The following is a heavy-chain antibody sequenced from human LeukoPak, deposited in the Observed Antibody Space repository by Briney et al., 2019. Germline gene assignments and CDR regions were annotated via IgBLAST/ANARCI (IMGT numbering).Heavy chain of an antibody. Sequence: PGGSLRLSCAASGFTFSSYAMSWVRQAPGKGLEWVSAISGSGGSTYYADSVKGRFTISRDNSKNTLYLQMNSLRAEDTALYCCAKAQGGSGAGIAGGFDYWGQGTLVTVSS. CDR2: ISGSGGST. CDR1: GFTFSSYA. V-gene: IGHV3-23*01. J-gene: IGHJ4*02. D-gene: IGHD6-19*01. CDR3: AKAQGGSGAGIAGGFDY.